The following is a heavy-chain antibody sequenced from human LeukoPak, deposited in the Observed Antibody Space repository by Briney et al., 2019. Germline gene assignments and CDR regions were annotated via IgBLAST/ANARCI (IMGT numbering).Heavy chain of an antibody. CDR3: AKVDGDYYGMDV. CDR2: ISYDGSNK. V-gene: IGHV3-30*18. CDR1: GFTFSTYG. Sequence: GGSLRLSCAASGFTFSTYGIHWVRQAPGKGLEWVAFISYDGSNKYYADSVKGRFTISRDNSKNTLYLQMNSLRAEDTAVYYCAKVDGDYYGMDVWGQGTTVTVSS. J-gene: IGHJ6*02.